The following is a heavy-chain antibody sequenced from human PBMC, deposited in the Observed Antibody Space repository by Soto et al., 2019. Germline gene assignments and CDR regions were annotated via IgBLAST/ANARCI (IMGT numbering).Heavy chain of an antibody. Sequence: GGSLRLSCEASGFRFNSYSMNWVRQAPQKGLEWVSLIDARSNYIYYADSVKGRFTISRDNARNSLYLQMDSLRVEDTAVYYCVRENEMAGATSAFEYWGQGTPVTVSS. CDR3: VRENEMAGATSAFEY. J-gene: IGHJ4*02. V-gene: IGHV3-21*06. D-gene: IGHD1-26*01. CDR1: GFRFNSYS. CDR2: IDARSNYI.